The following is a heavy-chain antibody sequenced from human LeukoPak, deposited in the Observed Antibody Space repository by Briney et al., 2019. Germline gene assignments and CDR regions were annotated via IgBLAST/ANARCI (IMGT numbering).Heavy chain of an antibody. CDR3: AKDKQWLVNFWDY. D-gene: IGHD6-19*01. V-gene: IGHV3-53*01. CDR1: GFSVSSNY. J-gene: IGHJ4*02. Sequence: GGSLRLSCAASGFSVSSNYMSWVRQAPGKGLEWVSVIYSASSTYYADSVKGRFTISRDNSKNTLYLQMNSLRAEDTAVYYCAKDKQWLVNFWDYWGQGTLVTVSS. CDR2: IYSASST.